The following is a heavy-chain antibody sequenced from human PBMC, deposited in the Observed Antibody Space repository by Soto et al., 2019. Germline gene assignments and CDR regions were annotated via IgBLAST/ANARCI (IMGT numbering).Heavy chain of an antibody. CDR1: GFTFSSFG. J-gene: IGHJ4*01. CDR2: ISYDGTEE. Sequence: GGSLRLSCAASGFTFSSFGMHWVRQAPGKGLEWVAVISYDGTEEKYADSVKGRATVSRDNSKNTVYLQMNRLRGDDSAIYYCAKGRFDVVTISPFDHWGQGTLVTVSS. CDR3: AKGRFDVVTISPFDH. D-gene: IGHD3-3*02. V-gene: IGHV3-30*18.